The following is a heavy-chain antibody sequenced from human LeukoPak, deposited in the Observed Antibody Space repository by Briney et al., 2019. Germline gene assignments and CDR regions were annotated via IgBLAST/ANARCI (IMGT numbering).Heavy chain of an antibody. CDR3: ARAWLGYGGNAYWYFDL. Sequence: SETLSLTCTVSGGSISSSSYYWGWIRQPPGKGLEWIGSIYYSGSTYYNPSLKSRVTISVDTSRSQFSLKLNSVTAADTAVYFCARAWLGYGGNAYWYFDLCGRGNLVTVSS. CDR1: GGSISSSSYY. J-gene: IGHJ2*01. D-gene: IGHD4-23*01. V-gene: IGHV4-39*07. CDR2: IYYSGST.